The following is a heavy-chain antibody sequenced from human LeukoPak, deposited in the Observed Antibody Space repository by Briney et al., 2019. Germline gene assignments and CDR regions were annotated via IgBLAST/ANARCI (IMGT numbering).Heavy chain of an antibody. CDR1: GGTFSSYA. CDR3: ARDLLGYCSSTSCSLDY. J-gene: IGHJ4*02. Sequence: ASVKVSCKASGGTFSSYAISWVRQAPGQGLEWMGGIIPILGTANYAQKFQGRVTITAEESTSTAYMELSSLRSEDTDVYYCARDLLGYCSSTSCSLDYWGQGTLVTVSS. CDR2: IIPILGTA. V-gene: IGHV1-69*13. D-gene: IGHD2-2*01.